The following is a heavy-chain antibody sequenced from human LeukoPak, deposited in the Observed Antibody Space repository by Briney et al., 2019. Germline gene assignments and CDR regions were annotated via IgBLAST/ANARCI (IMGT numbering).Heavy chain of an antibody. CDR2: ISYDGSNK. J-gene: IGHJ4*02. V-gene: IGHV3-30*18. CDR3: AKDSTVTAFDY. Sequence: GRSLRLSCAASGFTFSSYGMRWVRQAPGKGLEWVAVISYDGSNKYYADSVKGRFTISRDNSKNTLYLQMNSLRAEDTAVYYCAKDSTVTAFDYWGQGTLVTVSS. D-gene: IGHD4-17*01. CDR1: GFTFSSYG.